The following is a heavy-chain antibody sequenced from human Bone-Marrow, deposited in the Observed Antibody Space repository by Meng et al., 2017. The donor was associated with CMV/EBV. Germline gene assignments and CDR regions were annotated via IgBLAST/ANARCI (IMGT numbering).Heavy chain of an antibody. CDR3: AREYGSGSYGY. CDR2: ISSSSSTI. Sequence: GESLKISCAASGFTFSSYSMNWVRQAPGKGLEWVSYISSSSSTIYYADSVKGRFTISRDNAKNSLYLQMNSLRAEDTAVYYCAREYGSGSYGYWGQGTLVTVSS. D-gene: IGHD3-10*01. J-gene: IGHJ4*02. CDR1: GFTFSSYS. V-gene: IGHV3-48*04.